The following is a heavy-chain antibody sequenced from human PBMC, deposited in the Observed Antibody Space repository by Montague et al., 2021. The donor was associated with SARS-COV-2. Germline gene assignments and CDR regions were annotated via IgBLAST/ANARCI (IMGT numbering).Heavy chain of an antibody. J-gene: IGHJ4*02. D-gene: IGHD2-21*01. V-gene: IGHV3-53*01. Sequence: SLRLSCAASGFTVSSNYMSWVRQAPGKGLEWVSVIYSGGSTYYADSVKGRFTISRDNAKNTLHLQMNSLLAEDRAVYYCARIPYGNVIWGQGTLVTVSS. CDR2: IYSGGST. CDR1: GFTVSSNY. CDR3: ARIPYGNVI.